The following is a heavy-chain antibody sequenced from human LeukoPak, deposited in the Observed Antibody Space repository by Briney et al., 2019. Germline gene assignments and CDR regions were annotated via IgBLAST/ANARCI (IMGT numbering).Heavy chain of an antibody. CDR2: ISTDGSST. V-gene: IGHV3-74*01. CDR1: GFTFSNYW. D-gene: IGHD6-13*01. Sequence: GGSLRLSCAASGFTFSNYWMHWVRQAPGKGLVWVSRISTDGSSTTYADSVRGRFTISRDNAKNTLYLQMNSLRAEDTAVYYCLRDLAAAGHFWGQGTLVTVSS. CDR3: LRDLAAAGHF. J-gene: IGHJ4*02.